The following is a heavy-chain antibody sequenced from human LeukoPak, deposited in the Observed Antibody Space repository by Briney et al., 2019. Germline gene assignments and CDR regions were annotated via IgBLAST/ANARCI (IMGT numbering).Heavy chain of an antibody. CDR1: GFTFSSYS. CDR2: ISSSSSTI. V-gene: IGHV3-48*01. J-gene: IGHJ1*01. CDR3: ARLSPSGWYGYFQQ. Sequence: GGSLRLSCAASGFTFSSYSMNWVRQAPGKGLEWVSYISSSSSTIYYADSVKGRFIISRDNAKNSLYLQMNSLRAEDTAVYYCARLSPSGWYGYFQQWGQGTLVTVSA. D-gene: IGHD6-19*01.